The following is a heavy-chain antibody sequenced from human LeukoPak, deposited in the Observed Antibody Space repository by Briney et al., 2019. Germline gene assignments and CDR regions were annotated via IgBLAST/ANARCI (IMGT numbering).Heavy chain of an antibody. J-gene: IGHJ4*02. CDR1: RGTFSSYA. CDR3: ARDGDSSSWYLS. D-gene: IGHD6-13*01. CDR2: IIPIFGTA. V-gene: IGHV1-69*01. Sequence: GASVKVSCKASRGTFSSYAISWVRQAPGQGLEWMGGIIPIFGTANYAQKFQGRVTITADESTSTAYMELSSLRSEDTAVYYCARDGDSSSWYLSWGQGTLVTVSS.